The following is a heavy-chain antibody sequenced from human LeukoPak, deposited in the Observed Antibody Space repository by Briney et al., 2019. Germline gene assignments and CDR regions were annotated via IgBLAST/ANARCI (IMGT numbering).Heavy chain of an antibody. V-gene: IGHV1-8*03. J-gene: IGHJ4*02. D-gene: IGHD2-2*01. Sequence: ASVKVSCKASGYTFTSYDINWVRQATGQGLEWMGWMNPNSGNTGYAQKFQGRVTITSNTSISTAYMELSSLRSEDTAVYYCARVVYCSSTSCPPPGLQYWGQGTLVTVSS. CDR3: ARVVYCSSTSCPPPGLQY. CDR1: GYTFTSYD. CDR2: MNPNSGNT.